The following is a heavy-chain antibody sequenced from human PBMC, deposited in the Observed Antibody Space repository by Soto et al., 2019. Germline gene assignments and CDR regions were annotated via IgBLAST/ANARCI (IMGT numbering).Heavy chain of an antibody. CDR3: VRDNWNWRSDNWFDP. CDR2: INSGSTAI. CDR1: GFSFSGYS. V-gene: IGHV3-48*01. J-gene: IGHJ5*02. D-gene: IGHD1-7*01. Sequence: PGGSLRLSCVASGFSFSGYSMNWVRQAPGKGLQWVSFINSGSTAIYYADSVKGRFTISRDNAKNSLYLQMNSLRAEDPAVYYCVRDNWNWRSDNWFDPWGQGTLVTVSS.